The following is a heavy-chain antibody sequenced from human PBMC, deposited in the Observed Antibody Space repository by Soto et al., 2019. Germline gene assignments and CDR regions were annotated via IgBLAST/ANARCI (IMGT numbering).Heavy chain of an antibody. CDR2: IIPIFGTA. J-gene: IGHJ5*02. CDR3: ARDSPFDSSPHLNWFDP. CDR1: GGTFSSYA. Sequence: SVKVSCKASGGTFSSYAISWVRQAPGQGLEWMGGIIPIFGTANYAQKFQGRVTITADESTSTAYMELSSLSSEDTAVYYCARDSPFDSSPHLNWFDPWGQGTLVTVSS. V-gene: IGHV1-69*13. D-gene: IGHD3-22*01.